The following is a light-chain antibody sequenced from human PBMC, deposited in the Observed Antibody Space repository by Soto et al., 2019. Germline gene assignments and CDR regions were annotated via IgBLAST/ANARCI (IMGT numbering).Light chain of an antibody. V-gene: IGKV1-9*01. CDR2: GAS. CDR3: QQLNGYSIFT. CDR1: QDISSY. J-gene: IGKJ3*01. Sequence: DIQLTQSPSFLSASVGDRVTITCRASQDISSYLAWYQQKPGKAPSLLIFGASTLQSGVPSRFSGRGSGTEFTLTISSLQPEDFANYYCQQLNGYSIFTLGPGTKVDIK.